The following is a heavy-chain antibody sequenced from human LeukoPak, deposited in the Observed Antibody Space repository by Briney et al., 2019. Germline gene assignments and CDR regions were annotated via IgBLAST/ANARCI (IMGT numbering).Heavy chain of an antibody. D-gene: IGHD2-15*01. CDR1: GYSFTNYY. CDR2: INPSGGGT. Sequence: ASVKVSCKASGYSFTNYYMHWVPQAPGQGLEWMGIINPSGGGTSYAQKFQDRVTMTRDTSTSTVYLELSSLRSEDTAVYYCARGGGGTQGDYWGQGTLVTVSS. J-gene: IGHJ4*02. CDR3: ARGGGGTQGDY. V-gene: IGHV1-46*01.